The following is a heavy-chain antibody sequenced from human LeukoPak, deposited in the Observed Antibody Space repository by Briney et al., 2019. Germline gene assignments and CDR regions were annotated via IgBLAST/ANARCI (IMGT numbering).Heavy chain of an antibody. V-gene: IGHV1-2*02. Sequence: ASVKVSCKASRYTFTDYYMRWVRQAPGPGLEWMGWINPNSGGTDYAQKFQGRVTLIRDTSISTAYMELSRLTSDDTAVYYCARGRYCGETTCSDFDSWGQGTLVTVSS. D-gene: IGHD2-21*01. CDR2: INPNSGGT. J-gene: IGHJ4*02. CDR3: ARGRYCGETTCSDFDS. CDR1: RYTFTDYY.